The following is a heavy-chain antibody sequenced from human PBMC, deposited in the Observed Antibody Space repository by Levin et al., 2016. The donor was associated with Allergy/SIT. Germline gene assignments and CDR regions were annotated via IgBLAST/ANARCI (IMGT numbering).Heavy chain of an antibody. Sequence: SETLSLTCTVSGDSLNSGGYHWSWIRQHPEKGLEWIGYIYYSGSAFYNPPLKSRVTMSVDTSNNQFSLKLTSVTAADTAVYYCARGRHDYGDAGYWGQGTLVTVAS. J-gene: IGHJ4*02. D-gene: IGHD4-17*01. CDR3: ARGRHDYGDAGY. V-gene: IGHV4-31*03. CDR1: GDSLNSGGYH. CDR2: IYYSGSA.